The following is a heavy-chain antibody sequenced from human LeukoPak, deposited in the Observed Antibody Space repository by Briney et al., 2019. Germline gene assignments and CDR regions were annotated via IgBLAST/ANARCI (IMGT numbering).Heavy chain of an antibody. J-gene: IGHJ4*02. CDR1: GFTFSSYS. V-gene: IGHV3-21*01. D-gene: IGHD4-17*01. CDR2: ISSSSSYI. CDR3: ARDLATVRGRGVGY. Sequence: PGGSLRLSCAASGFTFSSYSMNWVRQAPGKGLEWVLSISSSSSYIYYADSVKGRFTISRDNAKNSLYLQMNSLRAEDTAVYYCARDLATVRGRGVGYWGQGTLVTVSS.